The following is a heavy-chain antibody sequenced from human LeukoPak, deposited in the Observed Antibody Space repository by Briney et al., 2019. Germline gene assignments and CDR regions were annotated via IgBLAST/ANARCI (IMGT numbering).Heavy chain of an antibody. D-gene: IGHD5-12*01. J-gene: IGHJ4*02. Sequence: GGSLRLSCAASGFTFSDYYMSWIRQAPGKGLEWVSYISSSGSNIYYADSVKGRFTISRDNAKNSLYLQMNSLRAEDTAVYYCASLYSGYHYFDYWGQGTLVTVSS. CDR1: GFTFSDYY. CDR3: ASLYSGYHYFDY. V-gene: IGHV3-11*01. CDR2: ISSSGSNI.